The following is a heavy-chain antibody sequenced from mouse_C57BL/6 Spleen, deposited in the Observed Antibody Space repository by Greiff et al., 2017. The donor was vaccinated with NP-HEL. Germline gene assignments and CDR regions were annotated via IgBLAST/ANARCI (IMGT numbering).Heavy chain of an antibody. CDR1: GYAFSSYW. Sequence: QVQLKESGAELVKPGASVKISCKASGYAFSSYWMNWVKQRPGKGLEWIGQIYPGDGDTNYNGKFKGKATLTADKSSSTAYMQLSSLTSEDSAVYFCASGKESPSYAMDYWGQGTSVTVSS. J-gene: IGHJ4*01. D-gene: IGHD4-1*01. CDR2: IYPGDGDT. V-gene: IGHV1-80*01. CDR3: ASGKESPSYAMDY.